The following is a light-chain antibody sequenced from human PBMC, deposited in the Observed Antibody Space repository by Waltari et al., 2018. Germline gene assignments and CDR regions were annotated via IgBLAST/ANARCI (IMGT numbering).Light chain of an antibody. Sequence: EIVLTQSPATLSLSPGERATLSCRASQSVTTYLAWYQQKPGQAPRLLIYDASSRATGIPARFSGSGSGTDFTLTISSLEPEDFVVYYCQQRSNWPFTFGGGTKVEIK. CDR3: QQRSNWPFT. V-gene: IGKV3-11*01. CDR2: DAS. CDR1: QSVTTY. J-gene: IGKJ4*01.